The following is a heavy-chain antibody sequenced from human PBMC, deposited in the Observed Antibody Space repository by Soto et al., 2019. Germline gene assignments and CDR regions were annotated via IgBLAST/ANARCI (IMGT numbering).Heavy chain of an antibody. V-gene: IGHV3-23*01. J-gene: IGHJ4*02. CDR3: AKDLDYGDYYFDY. D-gene: IGHD4-17*01. Sequence: AISGSGGSTYYADSVKGRFTISRDNSKNTLYLQMNSLRAEDTAVYYCAKDLDYGDYYFDYWGQGTLVIVSS. CDR2: ISGSGGST.